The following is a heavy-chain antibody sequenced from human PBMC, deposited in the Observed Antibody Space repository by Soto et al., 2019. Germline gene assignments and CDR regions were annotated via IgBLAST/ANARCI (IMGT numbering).Heavy chain of an antibody. J-gene: IGHJ5*02. CDR1: GFSFNSYG. D-gene: IGHD3-22*01. CDR3: ALFNYYDISA. Sequence: QVQLVESGGGVVQPGRSLRLSCAASGFSFNSYGMHWVRQAPGKGLEWVAVALHDGSNKYYAESVKGRFSISRDNTKNTLYLQMSSLRPEDTAVYYCALFNYYDISAWGQGTLVTVSS. CDR2: ALHDGSNK. V-gene: IGHV3-30*03.